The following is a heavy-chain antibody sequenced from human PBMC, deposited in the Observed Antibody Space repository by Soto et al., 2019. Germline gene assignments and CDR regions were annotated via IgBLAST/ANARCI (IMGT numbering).Heavy chain of an antibody. CDR2: IVVGSGNT. V-gene: IGHV1-58*02. CDR3: TAEVVAWGLV. Sequence: PVKLSCKASGYSFTSYAMPWVRQTPRQSLEWMGWIVVGSGNTDYAQKCQERVSFTRDMSRSSVSMEISSLRSEDTAIYYGTAEVVAWGLVWAQGTLVTVSS. CDR1: GYSFTSYA. J-gene: IGHJ4*02. D-gene: IGHD5-12*01.